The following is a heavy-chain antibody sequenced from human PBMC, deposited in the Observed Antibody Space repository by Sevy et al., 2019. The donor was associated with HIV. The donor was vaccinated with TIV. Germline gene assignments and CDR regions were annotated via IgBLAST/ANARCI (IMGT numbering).Heavy chain of an antibody. Sequence: GGALRLSCAASGFTFSSYSMNWVRQAPGKGVEWVSYISSSSSTIYYVDSVKGRFTISRDNAKNSLYLQMNSLRAEDTAVYYCARVGYSYGSHRFIDYWGQGTLVTVSS. CDR2: ISSSSSTI. CDR3: ARVGYSYGSHRFIDY. J-gene: IGHJ4*02. D-gene: IGHD5-18*01. V-gene: IGHV3-48*01. CDR1: GFTFSSYS.